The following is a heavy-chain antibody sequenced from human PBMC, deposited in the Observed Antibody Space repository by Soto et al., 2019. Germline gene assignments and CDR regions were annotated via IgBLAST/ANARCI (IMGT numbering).Heavy chain of an antibody. CDR3: ATIGLGGTSNWYGFDF. J-gene: IGHJ4*02. V-gene: IGHV3-30*04. Sequence: QVQLVESGGGVVQPGTSLRLSCAASGLTFSSYAMHWVRQAPGKGLEWAAGISNDGTHIVYSDSVKGRFTISRDNSMNNLYVHMSSLRVEDTAIYHCATIGLGGTSNWYGFDFWGQGTLVTVSS. D-gene: IGHD1-20*01. CDR2: ISNDGTHI. CDR1: GLTFSSYA.